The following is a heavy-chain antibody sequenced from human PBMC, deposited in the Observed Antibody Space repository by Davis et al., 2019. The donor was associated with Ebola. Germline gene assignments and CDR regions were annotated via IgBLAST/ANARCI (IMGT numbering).Heavy chain of an antibody. CDR2: IHHTGST. CDR1: GGSISSGDYY. V-gene: IGHV4-30-4*01. J-gene: IGHJ4*02. D-gene: IGHD2-2*01. CDR3: ARKQYQLPVDD. Sequence: PSETLSLTCIVSGGSISSGDYYWSWIRQPPGKGLEWIAYIHHTGSTYYSPSLKSRVTISMDTSKNQFSLTLTSVTVADTALYYCARKQYQLPVDDWGQGTLVTVSS.